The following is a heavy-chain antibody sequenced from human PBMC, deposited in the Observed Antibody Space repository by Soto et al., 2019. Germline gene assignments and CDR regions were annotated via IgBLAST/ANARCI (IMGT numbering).Heavy chain of an antibody. CDR1: GFTFTNYA. Sequence: EVQMLESGGDLIQPGGSLRLSCAVSGFTFTNYAMSWVRHTSGKGLEWVSSIDGSGQTTYYAASVKGRFTISRYNSGNLFFLQMNSLRSEDTAIYYCAKCAGLSPGVRFHFDYWGQGSLVSVSS. V-gene: IGHV3-23*01. J-gene: IGHJ4*02. CDR3: AKCAGLSPGVRFHFDY. D-gene: IGHD7-27*01. CDR2: IDGSGQTT.